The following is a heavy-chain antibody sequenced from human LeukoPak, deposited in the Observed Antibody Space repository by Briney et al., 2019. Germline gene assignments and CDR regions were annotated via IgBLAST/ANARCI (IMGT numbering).Heavy chain of an antibody. CDR3: ARDCSGGSCYSDYYYGMDV. V-gene: IGHV3-23*01. J-gene: IGHJ6*02. CDR1: GFTFSSYA. Sequence: GGSLRLSCAASGFTFSSYAMSWVRQAPGKGLEWVSAISGSGGSTYYADSVKGRFTISRDNSKNTPYLQMNSLRAEDTAVYYCARDCSGGSCYSDYYYGMDVWGQGTTVTVSS. D-gene: IGHD2-15*01. CDR2: ISGSGGST.